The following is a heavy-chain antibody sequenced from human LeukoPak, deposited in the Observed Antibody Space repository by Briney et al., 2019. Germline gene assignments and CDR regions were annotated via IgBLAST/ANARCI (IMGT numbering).Heavy chain of an antibody. CDR3: ARDRPRGRSGYYDAFDI. CDR2: INPSSGGT. D-gene: IGHD3-3*01. V-gene: IGHV1-46*01. CDR1: GYTFTSYY. Sequence: ASVKVSCKASGYTFTSYYMNWVRQAPGQGREWMGIINPSSGGTSYAQKFQGRVTMTRDTSTSTVYMGLSSLRSEDTAVYYCARDRPRGRSGYYDAFDIWGQGTMVTVSS. J-gene: IGHJ3*02.